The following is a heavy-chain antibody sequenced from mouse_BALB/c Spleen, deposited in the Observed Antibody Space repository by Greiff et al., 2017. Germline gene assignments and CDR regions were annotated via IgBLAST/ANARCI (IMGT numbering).Heavy chain of an antibody. J-gene: IGHJ1*01. D-gene: IGHD1-1*01. CDR2: ISSGGSYT. CDR1: GFTFSSYT. CDR3: TRDYGNWYFDV. Sequence: EVKLMESGGGLVKPGGSLKLSCAASGFTFSSYTMSWVRQTPEKRLEWVATISSGGSYTYYPDSVKGRFTISRDNAKNTLYLQMSSLKSEDTAMYYCTRDYGNWYFDVWGAGTTVTVSS. V-gene: IGHV5-6-4*01.